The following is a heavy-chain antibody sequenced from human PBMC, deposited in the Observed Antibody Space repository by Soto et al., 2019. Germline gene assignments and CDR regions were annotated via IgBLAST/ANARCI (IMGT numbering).Heavy chain of an antibody. Sequence: SETLSLTCTVSGDSNSSYYWSWIRQPPGKGLEWIGYIYYSGSTNYNPSLKSRVTISVDTSKNQLSLKLSSVTAADTAVYYCARRYGYYFDYWGQGTLVTVSS. CDR1: GDSNSSYY. CDR2: IYYSGST. D-gene: IGHD4-17*01. V-gene: IGHV4-59*08. CDR3: ARRYGYYFDY. J-gene: IGHJ4*02.